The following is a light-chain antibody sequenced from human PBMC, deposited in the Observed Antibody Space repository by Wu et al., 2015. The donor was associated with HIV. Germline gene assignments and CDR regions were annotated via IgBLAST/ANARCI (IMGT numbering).Light chain of an antibody. CDR2: GAS. J-gene: IGKJ5*01. Sequence: EIVLTQSPGTLSLSPGERATLSCRASQSVSNKYLAWFQQKPGQAPRLLIYGASTRATGVPARFSGGGFGTEFTLTISSMQSEDFALYYCQQYYDWPPITFGQGTRLEIK. V-gene: IGKV3-15*01. CDR3: QQYYDWPPIT. CDR1: QSVSNKY.